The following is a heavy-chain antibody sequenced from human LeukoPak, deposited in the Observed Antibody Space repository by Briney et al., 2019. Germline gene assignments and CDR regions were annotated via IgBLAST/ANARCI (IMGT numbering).Heavy chain of an antibody. Sequence: SVKVSCKASGGTFSSYAISWVRQAPGQGLEWMGGTIPIFGTANYAQKLQGRVTITADKSTSTAYMELSSLRSEDTGVYYCARGRIVVPRVVNYYYYYGMDVWGKGTTVTVSS. CDR1: GGTFSSYA. CDR2: TIPIFGTA. D-gene: IGHD2-2*01. J-gene: IGHJ6*04. V-gene: IGHV1-69*06. CDR3: ARGRIVVPRVVNYYYYYGMDV.